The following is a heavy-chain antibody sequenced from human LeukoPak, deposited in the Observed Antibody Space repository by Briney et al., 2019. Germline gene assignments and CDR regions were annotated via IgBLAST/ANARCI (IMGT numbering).Heavy chain of an antibody. J-gene: IGHJ4*02. D-gene: IGHD3-3*01. CDR3: AGRKKYPYYDFWSGFY. V-gene: IGHV4-34*01. CDR1: GGSFSGYY. CDR2: INHSGST. Sequence: KPSETLSLTCAVYGGSFSGYYWSWIRQPPGKGLEWVGEINHSGSTNYNPSLKSRVTISVDTSKNQFSLKLSSVTAADTAVYYCAGRKKYPYYDFWSGFYWGQGTLVTVSS.